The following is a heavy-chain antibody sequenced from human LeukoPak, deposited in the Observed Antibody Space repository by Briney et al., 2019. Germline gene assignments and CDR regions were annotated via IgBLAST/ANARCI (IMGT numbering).Heavy chain of an antibody. CDR2: IYYSGST. CDR1: GGSISSSSYY. V-gene: IGHV4-39*01. Sequence: SETLSLTCTVSGGSISSSSYYWGCIRQPPGKGLEWIGSIYYSGSTYYNPSLKSRVTISVDTSKNQFSLKLSSVTAADTAVYYCARPPRFLEWFPFDYWGQGTLVTVSS. D-gene: IGHD3-3*01. CDR3: ARPPRFLEWFPFDY. J-gene: IGHJ4*02.